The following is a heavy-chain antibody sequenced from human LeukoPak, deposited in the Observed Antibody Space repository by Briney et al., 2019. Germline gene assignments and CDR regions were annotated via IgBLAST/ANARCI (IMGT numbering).Heavy chain of an antibody. D-gene: IGHD2-15*01. J-gene: IGHJ4*02. V-gene: IGHV1-24*01. CDR1: GYTLTELS. CDR3: ATPSSVVAATLFDY. Sequence: EASVTVSFKVSGYTLTELSMHWVRQAPGKGLEWMGGFDPEDGETIYAQKFPGSVTMTEDTSTDTAYMELSSLRSEDTAVYYCATPSSVVAATLFDYWGQGTLVTVSS. CDR2: FDPEDGET.